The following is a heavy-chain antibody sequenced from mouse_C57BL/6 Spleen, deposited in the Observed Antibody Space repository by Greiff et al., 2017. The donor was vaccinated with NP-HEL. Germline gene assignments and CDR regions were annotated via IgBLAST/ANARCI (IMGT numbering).Heavy chain of an antibody. D-gene: IGHD1-1*01. CDR1: GYTFTSYW. Sequence: QVQLQQPGAELVRPGSSVKLSCKASGYTFTSYWMHWVKQRPIQGLEWIGNIDPSDSETHYNQKFKDKATLTVDKSSSTAYMQLSSLTSEDSAVYYCATGSSYPWFAYWGQGTLVTVSA. CDR2: IDPSDSET. J-gene: IGHJ3*01. CDR3: ATGSSYPWFAY. V-gene: IGHV1-52*01.